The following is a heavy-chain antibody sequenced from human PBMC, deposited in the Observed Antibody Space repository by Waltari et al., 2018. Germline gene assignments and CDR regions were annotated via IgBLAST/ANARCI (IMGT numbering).Heavy chain of an antibody. D-gene: IGHD3-9*01. CDR1: GGSISSYY. Sequence: QVQLQESGPGLVKPSETLSLTCTVSGGSISSYYWSWIRQPPGKGLEWIGYIYYSGSTNYNPSLKSRVTISVDTSKNQFSLKLSSVTAADTAVYYCARVDILTAPNWYFDLLGQGTTVTVSS. J-gene: IGHJ6*02. CDR3: ARVDILTAPNWYFDL. CDR2: IYYSGST. V-gene: IGHV4-59*01.